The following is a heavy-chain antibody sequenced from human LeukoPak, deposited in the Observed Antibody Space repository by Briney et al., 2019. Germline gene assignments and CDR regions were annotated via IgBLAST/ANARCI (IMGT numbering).Heavy chain of an antibody. V-gene: IGHV4-31*03. CDR2: IYYSGST. Sequence: SQTLSLTCTVSGGSISSGGYYWSRIRQHPGKGLEWIGYIYYSGSTYYNPSLKSRVTISVDTSKNQFSLKLSSVTAADTAVYYCARSTGYCSSTSCYNDYWGQGTLVTVSS. CDR3: ARSTGYCSSTSCYNDY. D-gene: IGHD2-2*02. J-gene: IGHJ4*02. CDR1: GGSISSGGYY.